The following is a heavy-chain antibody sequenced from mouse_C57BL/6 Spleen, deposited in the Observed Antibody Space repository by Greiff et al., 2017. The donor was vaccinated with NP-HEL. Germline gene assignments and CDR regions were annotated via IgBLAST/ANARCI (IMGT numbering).Heavy chain of an antibody. V-gene: IGHV10-3*01. CDR3: VRETTVVEGYAMDY. J-gene: IGHJ4*01. D-gene: IGHD1-1*01. CDR1: GFTFNTYA. CDR2: IRSKSSNYAT. Sequence: EVQGVESGGGLVQPKGSLKLSCAASGFTFNTYAMHWVRQAPGKGLEWVARIRSKSSNYATYYADSVKDRFTISRDDSQSMLYLQMNNLKTEDTAMYYCVRETTVVEGYAMDYWGQGTSVTVSS.